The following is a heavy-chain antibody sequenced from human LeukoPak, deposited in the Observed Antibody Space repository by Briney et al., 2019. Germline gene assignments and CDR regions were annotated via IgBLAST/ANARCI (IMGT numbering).Heavy chain of an antibody. D-gene: IGHD3-3*01. Sequence: PGGSLRLSCAASGLTFSNVWMSWVRQAPGKGLEWVGHIRVESDGGTTDYAAPVKDRFIISRDDSKNTLYLQMNSVQTEDTAVYYCTTEDFLSGYSGFDFWGQGTLVTVSS. CDR3: TTEDFLSGYSGFDF. CDR2: IRVESDGGTT. J-gene: IGHJ4*02. V-gene: IGHV3-15*01. CDR1: GLTFSNVW.